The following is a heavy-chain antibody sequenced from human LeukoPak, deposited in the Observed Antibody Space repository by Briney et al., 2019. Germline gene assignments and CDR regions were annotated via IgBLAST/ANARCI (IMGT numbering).Heavy chain of an antibody. CDR1: GGSISSSSYY. CDR3: ASYDFWSGYYPISNYFDY. D-gene: IGHD3-3*01. J-gene: IGHJ4*02. V-gene: IGHV4-39*01. CDR2: IYYSGST. Sequence: SETLSLTCTVSGGSISSSSYYWGWIRQPPGKGLEWIGSIYYSGSTYYNPSLKSRVTISVDTSKNQFSLKLSSVTAADTAVYYCASYDFWSGYYPISNYFDYCGQGTLVTVSS.